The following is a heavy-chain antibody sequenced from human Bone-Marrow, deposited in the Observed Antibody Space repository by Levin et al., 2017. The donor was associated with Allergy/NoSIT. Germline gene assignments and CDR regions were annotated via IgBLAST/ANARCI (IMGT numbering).Heavy chain of an antibody. D-gene: IGHD4-17*01. Sequence: SETLSLTCAVYGGSFSGYYWSWIRQPPGKGLEWIGEINHSGSTNYNPSLKSRVTISVDTSKNQFSLKLSSVTAADTAVYYCASHYGDYSDPWGQGTLVTVSS. CDR1: GGSFSGYY. J-gene: IGHJ5*02. CDR2: INHSGST. CDR3: ASHYGDYSDP. V-gene: IGHV4-34*01.